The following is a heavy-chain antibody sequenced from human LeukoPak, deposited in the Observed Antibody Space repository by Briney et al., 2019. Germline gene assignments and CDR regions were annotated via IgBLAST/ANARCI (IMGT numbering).Heavy chain of an antibody. D-gene: IGHD2-2*01. J-gene: IGHJ3*02. CDR1: GGSISSYY. CDR2: IYTSGST. Sequence: SETLSLTCTVSGGSISSYYWSWIRQPAGKGLEWIGRIYTSGSTNYNPSLKSRVTISVDTSKNQFSLKLSSVTAADTAVYYCAREVVVVPAAILVHDPAFDIWGQGTMVTVSS. CDR3: AREVVVVPAAILVHDPAFDI. V-gene: IGHV4-4*07.